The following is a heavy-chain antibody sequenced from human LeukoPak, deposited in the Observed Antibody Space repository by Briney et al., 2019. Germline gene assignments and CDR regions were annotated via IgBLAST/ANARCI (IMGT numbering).Heavy chain of an antibody. CDR2: ILYDGSNK. V-gene: IGHV3-30*02. J-gene: IGHJ6*04. Sequence: GGSLRLSCAASGFTFSSYGMHWVRQAPGKGLESVAFILYDGSNKYYADSVKGRFTISRDNSKNTLYLQMNSLRAEDTAVYYCAKRAIVVVPAAISGVMDVWGKGTTVTVSS. CDR3: AKRAIVVVPAAISGVMDV. CDR1: GFTFSSYG. D-gene: IGHD2-2*02.